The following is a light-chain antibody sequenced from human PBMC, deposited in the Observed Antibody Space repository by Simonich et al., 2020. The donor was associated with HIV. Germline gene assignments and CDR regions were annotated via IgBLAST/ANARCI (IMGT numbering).Light chain of an antibody. CDR3: QQYNGYPLT. J-gene: IGKJ4*01. Sequence: AIQLTQSPSSLSASVGDRVTITCRTSQDIRSALAWYQQNPGKTPRVLIYDASRLESGVPARFSGSGSGTDFTLTISGLQPEDFAVYYCQQYNGYPLTFGGGTKVEIK. CDR1: QDIRSA. CDR2: DAS. V-gene: IGKV1-13*02.